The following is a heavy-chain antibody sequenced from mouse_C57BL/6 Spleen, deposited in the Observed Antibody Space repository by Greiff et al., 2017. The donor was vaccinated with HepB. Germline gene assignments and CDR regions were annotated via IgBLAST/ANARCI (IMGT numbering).Heavy chain of an antibody. CDR2: INPNNGGT. CDR1: GYTFTDYN. V-gene: IGHV1-22*01. D-gene: IGHD2-4*01. J-gene: IGHJ3*01. CDR3: ARSGDYDYDEGAWFAY. Sequence: EVQGVESGPELVKPGASVKMSCKASGYTFTDYNMHWVKQSHGKSLEWIGYINPNNGGTSYNQKFKGKATLTVNKSSSTAYMELRSLTSEDSAVYYCARSGDYDYDEGAWFAYWGQGTLVTVSA.